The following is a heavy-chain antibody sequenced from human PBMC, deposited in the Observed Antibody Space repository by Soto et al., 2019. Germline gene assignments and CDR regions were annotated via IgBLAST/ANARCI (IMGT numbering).Heavy chain of an antibody. J-gene: IGHJ4*02. V-gene: IGHV4-4*07. D-gene: IGHD6-19*01. Sequence: SEPLSLTCSDSVDSISTYYCRRIRQSSVGVLEWIGRTHITGDTNYNPSLKSRLTMSVDTSKNQLSLKLSSVTAADTAVYCCAREYTETVDGPTPFYFDYWGQGTPVTVSS. CDR1: VDSISTYY. CDR2: THITGDT. CDR3: AREYTETVDGPTPFYFDY.